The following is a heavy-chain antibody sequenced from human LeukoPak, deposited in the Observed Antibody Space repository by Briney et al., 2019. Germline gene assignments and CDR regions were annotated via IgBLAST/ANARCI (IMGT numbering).Heavy chain of an antibody. CDR1: GGTFSSYA. CDR2: IIPIFGTA. V-gene: IGHV1-69*13. CDR3: ARLLDMVRGVRAETTFDY. D-gene: IGHD3-10*01. J-gene: IGHJ4*02. Sequence: SVKVSCKASGGTFSSYAISWVRQAPGQGLEWMGGIIPIFGTANYAQKFQGRVTITADESTSTAYMELSSLRSEDTAVCYCARLLDMVRGVRAETTFDYWGQGTLVTVSS.